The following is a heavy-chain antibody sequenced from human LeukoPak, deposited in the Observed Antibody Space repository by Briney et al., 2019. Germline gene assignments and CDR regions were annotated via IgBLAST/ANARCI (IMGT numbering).Heavy chain of an antibody. J-gene: IGHJ3*02. CDR2: IYSTGST. Sequence: PSETLSLTCTVSGGSINRYYWSWTRQPAGKGLEWIGRIYSTGSTNYNPSLKSRVTVSVDTSKNHFSLKLNSVTAADTAVYYCARHLGAQSLIAFDIWGQGTMVTVSS. CDR3: ARHLGAQSLIAFDI. V-gene: IGHV4-4*07. CDR1: GGSINRYY. D-gene: IGHD3-16*01.